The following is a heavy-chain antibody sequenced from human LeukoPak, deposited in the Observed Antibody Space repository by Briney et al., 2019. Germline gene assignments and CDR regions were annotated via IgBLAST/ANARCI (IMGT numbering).Heavy chain of an antibody. V-gene: IGHV4-59*01. CDR1: GGSISSYY. CDR2: IYYSGST. CDR3: ARCSRCYYDSSGYLYYYYGMDV. J-gene: IGHJ6*02. D-gene: IGHD3-22*01. Sequence: SETLSLTCTVSGGSISSYYWSWIRQPPGKGLEWIGYIYYSGSTNYNPSLKSRVTISVDTSKNQFSLKLSSVTAADTAVYYCARCSRCYYDSSGYLYYYYGMDVWGQGTTVTVSS.